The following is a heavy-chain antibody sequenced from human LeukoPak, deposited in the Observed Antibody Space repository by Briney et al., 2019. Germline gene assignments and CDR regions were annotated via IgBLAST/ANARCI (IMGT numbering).Heavy chain of an antibody. J-gene: IGHJ4*02. Sequence: PGGSLRLSCAGSGFPFSSHGMNWVRQAPGKGLEWVSGISPGGGPTYYADSVKGRFTISRDDSKNTLYLQMNSLRAEDTAVYYCAKANSITIFGVISPVDYWGQGTLVTVSS. CDR2: ISPGGGPT. V-gene: IGHV3-23*01. CDR3: AKANSITIFGVISPVDY. CDR1: GFPFSSHG. D-gene: IGHD3-3*01.